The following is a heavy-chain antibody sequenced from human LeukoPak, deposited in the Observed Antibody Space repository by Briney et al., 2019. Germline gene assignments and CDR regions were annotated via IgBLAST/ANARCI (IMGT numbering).Heavy chain of an antibody. J-gene: IGHJ4*02. CDR1: GFSFSSSG. V-gene: IGHV3-30*18. CDR2: ISCDGDNQ. D-gene: IGHD2-2*01. CDR3: TKEGLLQHCSNTTCYVDH. Sequence: GGSLRLSCAASGFSFSSSGMHWVRQAPGKGLEWVTFISCDGDNQYYAASVKGRFTVSRSNPKNTLFLDLTSLRPEDTAVYYCTKEGLLQHCSNTTCYVDHWGQGTLVTVSS.